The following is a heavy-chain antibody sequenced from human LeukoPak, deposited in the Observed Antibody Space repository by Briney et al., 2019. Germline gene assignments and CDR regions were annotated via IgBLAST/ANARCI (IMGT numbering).Heavy chain of an antibody. CDR2: VSISSGTI. Sequence: GGSLRLSCAASGFTFTGHNMNWVRQAPGKGLEWIFFVSISSGTIYYADSVKGRFSISRDNAKSSLDLQMNSLRAEDTAVYYCARESGFGALFPHCMDVWGQGTTVTVSS. D-gene: IGHD3-10*01. J-gene: IGHJ6*02. CDR1: GFTFTGHN. CDR3: ARESGFGALFPHCMDV. V-gene: IGHV3-48*04.